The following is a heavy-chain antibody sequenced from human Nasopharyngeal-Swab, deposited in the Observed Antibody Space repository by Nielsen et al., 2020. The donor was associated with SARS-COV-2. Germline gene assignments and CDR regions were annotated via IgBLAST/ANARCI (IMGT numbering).Heavy chain of an antibody. CDR3: ARDPDSRDGSTFDY. Sequence: GESLKISCAASGFTFSSYAMTWVRQAPGRGLEWVSAISASGGSTYYADSVRGRFTISRDNSKNTLHLEMHSLRAEDTAVYYCARDPDSRDGSTFDYWGQGTLVTVSS. D-gene: IGHD5-24*01. CDR2: ISASGGST. V-gene: IGHV3-23*01. CDR1: GFTFSSYA. J-gene: IGHJ4*02.